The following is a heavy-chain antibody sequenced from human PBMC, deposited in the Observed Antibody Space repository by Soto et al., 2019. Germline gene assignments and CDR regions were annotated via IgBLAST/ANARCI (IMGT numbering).Heavy chain of an antibody. J-gene: IGHJ6*02. CDR3: ARAYSSSHFEDLQGMDV. CDR2: INPNSGGT. CDR1: GYTFNGYY. D-gene: IGHD6-13*01. V-gene: IGHV1-2*04. Sequence: ASVKVSCKASGYTFNGYYVHWVRQAPGQGLEWMGWINPNSGGTNSAQKFQGWVTMTRDTSISTAYLELSRLRSDDTAVYYCARAYSSSHFEDLQGMDVWGQGTTVTV.